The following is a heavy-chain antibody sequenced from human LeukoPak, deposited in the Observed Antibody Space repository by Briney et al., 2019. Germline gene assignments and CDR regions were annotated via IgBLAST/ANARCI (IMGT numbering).Heavy chain of an antibody. CDR2: IYYSGST. D-gene: IGHD2-8*01. Sequence: PSETLSHTCTVSGGSISSSSYYWGWIRQPPGKGLEWIGSIYYSGSTYYNPSLKSRVTISVDTSKNQFSLKLSSVTAADTAVYYCARLYDAYYYGMDVWGQGTTVTVSS. CDR1: GGSISSSSYY. V-gene: IGHV4-39*01. J-gene: IGHJ6*02. CDR3: ARLYDAYYYGMDV.